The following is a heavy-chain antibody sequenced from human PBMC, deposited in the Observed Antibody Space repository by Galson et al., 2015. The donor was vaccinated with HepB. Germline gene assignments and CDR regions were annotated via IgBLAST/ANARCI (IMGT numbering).Heavy chain of an antibody. CDR3: AHSAPGLFAYRVSGNYFHFDY. V-gene: IGHV2-5*01. J-gene: IGHJ4*02. Sequence: PALVKPTQTLTLTCTFSGFSLSTSGVAVGWIRQPPGKALEWLALIYWSDDERYSPSLMTRLTITKDASKDQVVLSMTNMDPVDTATYYCAHSAPGLFAYRVSGNYFHFDYWGQGTLVTVSS. CDR2: IYWSDDE. D-gene: IGHD3-22*01. CDR1: GFSLSTSGVA.